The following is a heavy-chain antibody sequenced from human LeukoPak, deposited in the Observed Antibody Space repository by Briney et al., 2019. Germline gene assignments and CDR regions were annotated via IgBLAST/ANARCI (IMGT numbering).Heavy chain of an antibody. CDR3: ARAKKYSSGWPY. J-gene: IGHJ4*02. CDR2: IYYSGST. D-gene: IGHD6-19*01. V-gene: IGHV4-59*01. CDR1: GGSISSYY. Sequence: SETLSLTCTVSGGSISSYYWSWIRQPPGKGLEWIGYIYYSGSTNYNPSLKSRVTISVDTSKNQFSLKLSSVTAADTAVYYCARAKKYSSGWPYWGQGTLVTASS.